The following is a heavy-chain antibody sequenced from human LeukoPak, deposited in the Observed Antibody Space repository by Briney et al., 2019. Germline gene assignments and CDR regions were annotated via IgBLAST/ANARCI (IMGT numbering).Heavy chain of an antibody. V-gene: IGHV4-61*08. CDR1: GACVSSGDHH. CDR2: NMNP. D-gene: IGHD2-8*01. Sequence: PSETLSLTCIVSGACVSSGDHHWSWIRQAPGKGLEWIGHNMNPYYNPSLKSRVTISIDTSKNQFSLMLSTVTAADTAIYYCATYYVNGAGRGHWGPGTLVTVSS. CDR3: ATYYVNGAGRGH. J-gene: IGHJ4*02.